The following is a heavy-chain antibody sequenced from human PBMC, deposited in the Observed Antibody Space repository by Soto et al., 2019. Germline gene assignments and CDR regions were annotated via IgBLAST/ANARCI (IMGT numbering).Heavy chain of an antibody. V-gene: IGHV3-30-3*01. J-gene: IGHJ4*02. Sequence: GESLKISCAASGFTFSSYAMHWVRQAPGKGLEWVAVISYDGSNKYYADSVKGRFTISRDNSKNTLYLQMNSLRAEDTAVYYCARDPAGYCSSTSCSAHAGYWGQGTLVTVSS. CDR1: GFTFSSYA. D-gene: IGHD2-2*01. CDR2: ISYDGSNK. CDR3: ARDPAGYCSSTSCSAHAGY.